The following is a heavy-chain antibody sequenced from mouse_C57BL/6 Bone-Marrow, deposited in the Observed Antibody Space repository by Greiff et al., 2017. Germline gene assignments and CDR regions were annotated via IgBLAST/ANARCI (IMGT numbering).Heavy chain of an antibody. CDR2: IDPEDGET. CDR3: ARWGTTVVATSEYFDY. V-gene: IGHV14-2*01. CDR1: GFNIQDYY. J-gene: IGHJ2*01. D-gene: IGHD1-1*01. Sequence: EVQLQQSGAELVKPGASVKLSCTASGFNIQDYYMHWVKQRTEQGLEWIGRIDPEDGETKYAPKFQGKATITADTSSNTAYLQLSSLTSGDTAVYYGARWGTTVVATSEYFDYWGQGTTLTVSS.